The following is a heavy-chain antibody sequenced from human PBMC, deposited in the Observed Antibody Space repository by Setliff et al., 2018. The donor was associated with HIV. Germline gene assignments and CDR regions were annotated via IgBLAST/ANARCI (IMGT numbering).Heavy chain of an antibody. CDR1: GGSVSSPSYY. V-gene: IGHV4-39*07. J-gene: IGHJ5*02. CDR3: ATCRHRPSNWFDP. Sequence: SQTLSLTCAVSGGSVSSPSYYWGWIRQPPGKGLEWIGSVYNSGITFKNPSLKSRVSISVDRSGNQFSLRLTSVTAADTAVYYCATCRHRPSNWFDPWGQGTVVTVSS. CDR2: VYNSGIT.